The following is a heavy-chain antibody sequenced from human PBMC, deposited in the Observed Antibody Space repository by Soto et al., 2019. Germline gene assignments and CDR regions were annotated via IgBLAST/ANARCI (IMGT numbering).Heavy chain of an antibody. CDR2: ISGSSDTI. V-gene: IGHV3-48*02. J-gene: IGHJ6*02. CDR1: GFTLSSYN. D-gene: IGHD6-13*01. CDR3: ARDHGGSTWFVGIYYYFGVDV. Sequence: EVQLVESGGGLVQPGGSLRLSCAASGFTLSSYNMNWVRQAPGKGLEWVSYISGSSDTIYYADSVKGRFTIYRDNAKNSLYLQMDSRRDEDTDVYYCARDHGGSTWFVGIYYYFGVDVWGQGTTVTVSS.